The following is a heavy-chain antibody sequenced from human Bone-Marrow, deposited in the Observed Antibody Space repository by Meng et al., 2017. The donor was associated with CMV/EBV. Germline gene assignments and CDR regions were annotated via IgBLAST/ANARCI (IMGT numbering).Heavy chain of an antibody. V-gene: IGHV3-23*03. Sequence: GESLKISCAASGFTFSSYAMSWVRQTPGKGLEWVSVTCSGDSGTYYADSVKGRFTIPRDNSKNTLYLQMTSLRAQDTAVYYCGKDVLTIFGVAADYWGQGARVTGSS. D-gene: IGHD3-3*01. CDR3: GKDVLTIFGVAADY. CDR1: GFTFSSYA. CDR2: TCSGDSGT. J-gene: IGHJ4*02.